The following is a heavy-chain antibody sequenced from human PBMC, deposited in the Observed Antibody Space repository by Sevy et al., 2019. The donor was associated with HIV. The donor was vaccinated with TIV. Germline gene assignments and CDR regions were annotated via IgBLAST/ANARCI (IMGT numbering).Heavy chain of an antibody. D-gene: IGHD3-10*01. CDR1: GFTFGGYM. CDR2: VSRNGGTP. V-gene: IGHV3-23*01. Sequence: GGSLRLSCAGSGFTFGGYMMNWVRQAPGWGLEWVARVSRNGGTPEYGDSAKGRFTISRDNSKNTVYLQLKELRAEDTALYYCVKEGRDDFNPYLDFWGQGILVTVSS. J-gene: IGHJ4*02. CDR3: VKEGRDDFNPYLDF.